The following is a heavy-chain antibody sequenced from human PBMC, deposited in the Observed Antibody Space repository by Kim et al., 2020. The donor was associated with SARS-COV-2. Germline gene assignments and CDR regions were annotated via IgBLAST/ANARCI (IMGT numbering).Heavy chain of an antibody. J-gene: IGHJ4*02. CDR3: ARRWNYGDYSFDY. CDR1: GGSISSSSYY. D-gene: IGHD4-17*01. V-gene: IGHV4-39*01. Sequence: SETLSLTCTVSGGSISSSSYYWGWIRQPPGKGLEWIGSIYYSGSTYYNPSLKSRVTISVDTSKNQFSLKLSSVTAADTAVYYCARRWNYGDYSFDYWGQG. CDR2: IYYSGST.